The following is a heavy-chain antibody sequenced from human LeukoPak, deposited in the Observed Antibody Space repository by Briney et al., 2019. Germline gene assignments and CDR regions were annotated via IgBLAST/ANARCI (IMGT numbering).Heavy chain of an antibody. D-gene: IGHD5-18*01. CDR3: AGVDTAMAQFDY. CDR2: INHSGST. Sequence: PSETLSLTCAVYGGSFSGYYWSWIRQPPGKGLEWIGEINHSGSTNYSPSLKSRVTISVDTSKNQFSLKLSSVTAADTAVYYCAGVDTAMAQFDYWGQGTLVTVSS. V-gene: IGHV4-34*01. J-gene: IGHJ4*02. CDR1: GGSFSGYY.